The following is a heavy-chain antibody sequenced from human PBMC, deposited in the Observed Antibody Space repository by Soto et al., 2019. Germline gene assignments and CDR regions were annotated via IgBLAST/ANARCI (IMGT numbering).Heavy chain of an antibody. D-gene: IGHD3-10*01. V-gene: IGHV4-30-4*01. CDR1: GGSISSGDDY. J-gene: IGHJ5*02. Sequence: SETLCLTCTVAGGSISSGDDYWSWIRQPAGKGLERIGYIYYSGSTNYNPSLKSRVTISVDTSKNQFSLKLSSVTAADTAVYYCARAEKLLWCEVGAWFDPLGQGTLVTVSS. CDR3: ARAEKLLWCEVGAWFDP. CDR2: IYYSGST.